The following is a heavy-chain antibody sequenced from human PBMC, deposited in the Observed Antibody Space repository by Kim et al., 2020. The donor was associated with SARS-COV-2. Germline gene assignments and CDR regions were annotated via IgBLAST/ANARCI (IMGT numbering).Heavy chain of an antibody. Sequence: GESLKISCKGSGYSFTNYWISWIRQMPGKGLEWMGRIDPSDSYTNYSPSFQGHVTISTDKSISTAYLQWSRLKASDTAMYYCVRRRTVAGSSRSPGDDYWGQGTLVTVSS. CDR2: IDPSDSYT. V-gene: IGHV5-10-1*01. D-gene: IGHD6-19*01. CDR3: VRRRTVAGSSRSPGDDY. J-gene: IGHJ4*02. CDR1: GYSFTNYW.